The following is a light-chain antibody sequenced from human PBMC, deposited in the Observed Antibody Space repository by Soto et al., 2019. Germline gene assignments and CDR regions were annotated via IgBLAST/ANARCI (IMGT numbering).Light chain of an antibody. CDR3: EQYNSYWT. CDR1: QSISSW. CDR2: KAS. Sequence: DIQMTQSPSTLSASVGDRVTITCRASQSISSWLAWYQQKPGKAPKLLIYKASSLESGVPSRFSGSGSGTESTLTISSLQPDDFATYYCEQYNSYWTFDQGTKVEIK. V-gene: IGKV1-5*03. J-gene: IGKJ1*01.